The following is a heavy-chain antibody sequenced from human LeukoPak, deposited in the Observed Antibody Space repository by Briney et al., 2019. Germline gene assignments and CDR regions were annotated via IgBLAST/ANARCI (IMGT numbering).Heavy chain of an antibody. D-gene: IGHD3-10*01. CDR2: INHSGSP. CDR1: GGSFSHYY. CDR3: ARDLSDYYGSGSYRPREAFAT. V-gene: IGHV4-34*01. J-gene: IGHJ3*02. Sequence: SETLSLTCPVYGGSFSHYYWMWIRQPPGKGLEWIGEINHSGSPNYNPSLKSRVTISIDTSKNQFSLKLSPVTAADTAVYYCARDLSDYYGSGSYRPREAFATWGQGTMVTVSS.